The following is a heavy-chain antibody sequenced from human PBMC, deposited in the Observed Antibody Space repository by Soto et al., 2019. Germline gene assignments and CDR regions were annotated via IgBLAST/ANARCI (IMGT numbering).Heavy chain of an antibody. CDR1: GGSISDFY. CDR2: IYYSGST. CDR3: ARAPMLTIFGVVTWFDP. J-gene: IGHJ5*02. V-gene: IGHV4-59*01. D-gene: IGHD3-3*01. Sequence: SETLSLTCTVSGGSISDFYWSWIRQPPGKGLEWIGYIYYSGSTNYNPSLKSRVTISVDTSKNQFSLNLRSMSPADTAVYYCARAPMLTIFGVVTWFDPWGQGTLVTVSS.